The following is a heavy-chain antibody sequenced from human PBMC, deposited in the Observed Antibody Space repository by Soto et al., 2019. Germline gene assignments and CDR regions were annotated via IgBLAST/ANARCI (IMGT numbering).Heavy chain of an antibody. CDR3: ARALRYCSSTACYFAYDF. V-gene: IGHV3-49*03. J-gene: IGHJ3*01. D-gene: IGHD2-2*01. Sequence: GGSLRLSCAASGFTFGDSAMSWFRQAPGKGLEWGGLIRSKAYGGTTEYAASVKGRFTISRDDSKSIAYMQMNNLKTEDAAVYYCARALRYCSSTACYFAYDFWGRGTLVTVSS. CDR2: IRSKAYGGTT. CDR1: GFTFGDSA.